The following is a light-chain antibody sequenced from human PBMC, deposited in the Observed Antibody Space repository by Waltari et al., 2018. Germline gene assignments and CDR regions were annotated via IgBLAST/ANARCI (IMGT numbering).Light chain of an antibody. CDR1: QNVNSN. CDR2: GAS. V-gene: IGKV3-15*01. Sequence: EIIMTQSPATLSLSPGERATLSCRASQNVNSNLAWYQQKPGQAPRLLIYGASIRATGMTARFSGRGSGKQFTLTINRLQSEDSADYFCQQQNDWPPWTFGQGTKVELK. CDR3: QQQNDWPPWT. J-gene: IGKJ1*01.